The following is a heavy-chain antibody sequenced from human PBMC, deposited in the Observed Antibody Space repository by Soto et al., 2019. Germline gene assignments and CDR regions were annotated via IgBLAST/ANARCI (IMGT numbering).Heavy chain of an antibody. Sequence: SETLSLTCAVYGGSFSDTYWNWFRQPPGKGLEWIGEINHNTNTIYNPSLTSRVTISVDTSKNHFSLKLTSVTAADTAVYYCARRHSSAFDIWGQGTMVTVSS. D-gene: IGHD6-13*01. CDR2: INHNTNT. CDR1: GGSFSDTY. V-gene: IGHV4-34*01. CDR3: ARRHSSAFDI. J-gene: IGHJ3*02.